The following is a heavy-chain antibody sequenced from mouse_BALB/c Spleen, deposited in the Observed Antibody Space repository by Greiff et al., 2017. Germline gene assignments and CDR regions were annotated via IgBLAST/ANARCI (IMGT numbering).Heavy chain of an antibody. J-gene: IGHJ1*01. D-gene: IGHD2-14*01. Sequence: QVQLQQSGTVLARPGASVKMSCKASGYTFTSYWMHWVKQRPGQGLEWIGAIYPGNSDTSYNQKFKGKATFTADTSSNTAYMQLSSLTSEDSAVYYCARSSYRQKRYFDVWGAGTTVTVSS. CDR1: GYTFTSYW. CDR2: IYPGNSDT. CDR3: ARSSYRQKRYFDV. V-gene: IGHV1-87*01.